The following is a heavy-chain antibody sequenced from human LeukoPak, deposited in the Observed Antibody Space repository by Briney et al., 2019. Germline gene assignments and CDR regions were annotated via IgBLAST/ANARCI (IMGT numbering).Heavy chain of an antibody. V-gene: IGHV3-23*01. CDR3: ARSVPDYTRFDY. J-gene: IGHJ4*02. D-gene: IGHD4-11*01. CDR1: GFTFSDYA. CDR2: FKTNSGQV. Sequence: PGGSLRLSCVASGFTFSDYAMNWVRQAPGKGLEWVSTFKTNSGQVYHAASVRGRFTISRDNSKNTVYLQMSSLRAEDTALYYCARSVPDYTRFDYWGQGALVTVSP.